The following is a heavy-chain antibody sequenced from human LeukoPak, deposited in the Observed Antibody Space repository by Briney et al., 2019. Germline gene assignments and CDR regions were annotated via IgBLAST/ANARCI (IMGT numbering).Heavy chain of an antibody. V-gene: IGHV4-39*07. D-gene: IGHD4-17*01. CDR3: ASLKCGDYRSALQH. Sequence: SETLSLTCTVSGGSISSSSYYWGWIRQPPGKGLEWIGSIYYSGSTYYNPSLKSRVTISVDTSKNQFSLKLSSVTAADTAVYYCASLKCGDYRSALQHWGQGTLVTVSS. CDR2: IYYSGST. CDR1: GGSISSSSYY. J-gene: IGHJ1*01.